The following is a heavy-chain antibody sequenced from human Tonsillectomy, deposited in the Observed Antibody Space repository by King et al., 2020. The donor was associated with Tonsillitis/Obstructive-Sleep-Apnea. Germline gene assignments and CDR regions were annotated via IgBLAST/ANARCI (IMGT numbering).Heavy chain of an antibody. CDR2: ISGSGSTI. D-gene: IGHD2-8*01. CDR3: AREDGQYYMDV. Sequence: VQLVESGGGLVQPGGSLRLSCAASGFTFSSYEVNWVRQAPGKGLEWVSYISGSGSTIYYADSVKGRFTISRDNAKNSLYLQMNSLRAEDTAVYYCAREDGQYYMDVWGKGTTVTVSS. V-gene: IGHV3-48*03. CDR1: GFTFSSYE. J-gene: IGHJ6*03.